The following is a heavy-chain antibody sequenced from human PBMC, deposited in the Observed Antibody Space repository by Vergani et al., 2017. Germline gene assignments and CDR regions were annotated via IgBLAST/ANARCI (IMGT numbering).Heavy chain of an antibody. J-gene: IGHJ3*02. Sequence: QVQLQESGPGLVKPSETLSLTCTVSGGSISSYYWSWIRQPPGKGLEWIGYIYYSGSTNYNPSLKSRVTISVDTSKNQFSLKLSSVTAADTAVYYCARAYCGGDCYSPDDAFDIGGQGTMVTVSS. CDR2: IYYSGST. D-gene: IGHD2-21*02. V-gene: IGHV4-59*01. CDR1: GGSISSYY. CDR3: ARAYCGGDCYSPDDAFDI.